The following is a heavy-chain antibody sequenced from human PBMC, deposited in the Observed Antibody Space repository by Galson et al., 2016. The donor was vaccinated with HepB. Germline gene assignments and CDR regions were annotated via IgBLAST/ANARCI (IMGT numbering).Heavy chain of an antibody. J-gene: IGHJ4*02. V-gene: IGHV4-39*07. CDR3: VRDRGGGTTDY. Sequence: SETLSLTCTVSGGSISNSGSYWSWLRQPPGKGLEWIGSVYETGSTYYNPFPPPERRVTMSVDTSKNQFSLRLSSVTAADTAVYYCVRDRGGGTTDYWGQGIRVIVSS. CDR2: VYETGST. CDR1: GGSISNSGSY. D-gene: IGHD3-10*01.